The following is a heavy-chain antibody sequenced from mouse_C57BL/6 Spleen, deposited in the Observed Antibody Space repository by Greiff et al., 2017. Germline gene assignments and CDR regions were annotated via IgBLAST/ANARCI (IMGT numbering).Heavy chain of an antibody. J-gene: IGHJ2*01. CDR2: IRNKANGYTT. CDR3: ARYGYYFDY. CDR1: GFTFTDYY. V-gene: IGHV7-3*01. Sequence: EVKLMESGGGLVQPGGSLSLSCAASGFTFTDYYMSWVRHPPGKALEWLGFIRNKANGYTTEYSASVKGRFTISRDNSQSILYLQMNALRAEDSATYYCARYGYYFDYWGQGTTLTVSS.